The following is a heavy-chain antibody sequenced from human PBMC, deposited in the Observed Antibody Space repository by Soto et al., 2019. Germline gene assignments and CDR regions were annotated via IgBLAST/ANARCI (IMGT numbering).Heavy chain of an antibody. V-gene: IGHV1-2*04. Sequence: GASVKVSCKASGYTFTSYDINWVRQATGQGLEWMGWINPNSGDTNYAQKFQGWVTMTRDTSISTAYMELSRLRSDDTAVYYCAREVGDTAMGYYYMDVWGKGTTVTVSS. CDR2: INPNSGDT. CDR1: GYTFTSYD. J-gene: IGHJ6*03. CDR3: AREVGDTAMGYYYMDV. D-gene: IGHD5-18*01.